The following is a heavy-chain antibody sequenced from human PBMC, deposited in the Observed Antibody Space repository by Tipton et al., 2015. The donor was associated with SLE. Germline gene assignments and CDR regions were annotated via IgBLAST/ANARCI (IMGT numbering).Heavy chain of an antibody. J-gene: IGHJ4*02. V-gene: IGHV4-61*09. CDR1: GDSINSGTYY. D-gene: IGHD5-12*01. CDR3: ATVIGGYSGYDNDY. Sequence: TLSLTCTVSGDSINSGTYYWSWIRQPAGKGLEWIGNIYTSESTNYNPSLKSRVTISVDTSKNQFSLKLSSVAAADTAVYYCATVIGGYSGYDNDYWGQGTLVTVSS. CDR2: IYTSEST.